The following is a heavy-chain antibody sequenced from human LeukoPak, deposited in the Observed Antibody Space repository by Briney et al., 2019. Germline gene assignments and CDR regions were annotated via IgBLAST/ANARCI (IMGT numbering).Heavy chain of an antibody. V-gene: IGHV3-53*01. D-gene: IGHD3-22*01. J-gene: IGHJ4*02. CDR1: GFSVSRNY. CDR3: ARVGTYYYDSSGYHY. CDR2: ISSGGYT. Sequence: SGGSLRLSCAASGFSVSRNYMSGVRQAPGKGLEWVSVISSGGYTYYADSVKGRFTISRDNSKNTLYLQMNSLRAEDTAVYYCARVGTYYYDSSGYHYWGQGTLVTVSS.